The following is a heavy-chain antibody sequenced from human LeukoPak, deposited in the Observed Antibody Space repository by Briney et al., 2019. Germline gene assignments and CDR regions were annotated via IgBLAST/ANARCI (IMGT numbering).Heavy chain of an antibody. CDR1: GFTFTNHW. Sequence: GGPLRLSCAASGFTFTNHWMHWVRQAPGKGLVWVSHIDSDGSSTTYGDPAKGRFTVSRDNAKNTVYLQMNSLRAEDTAVYYCTRGTAVVAGIDFWGHGTLVTVSS. CDR2: IDSDGSST. V-gene: IGHV3-74*03. D-gene: IGHD6-19*01. CDR3: TRGTAVVAGIDF. J-gene: IGHJ4*01.